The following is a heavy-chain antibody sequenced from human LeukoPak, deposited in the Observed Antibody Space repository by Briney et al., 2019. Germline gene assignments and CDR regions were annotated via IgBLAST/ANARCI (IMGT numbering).Heavy chain of an antibody. J-gene: IGHJ4*02. V-gene: IGHV4-59*01. CDR3: ASAYYDILGGHFDY. CDR1: GGSISNYY. D-gene: IGHD3-9*01. CDR2: IYYSGTT. Sequence: SETLSLTCTVSGGSISNYYWNWIRQPPGKGLEWIGYIYYSGTTNYNPSLKSRVSMSVDTSKNQFSLKLSSVTAADTAVYYCASAYYDILGGHFDYWGQGTLVTVSS.